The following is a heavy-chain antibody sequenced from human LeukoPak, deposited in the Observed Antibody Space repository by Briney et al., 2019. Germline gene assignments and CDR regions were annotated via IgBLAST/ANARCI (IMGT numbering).Heavy chain of an antibody. V-gene: IGHV4-34*01. D-gene: IGHD3-22*01. CDR1: GGSFSGYY. Sequence: SETLSLTCAVYGGSFSGYYWSWIRQPPGKGLEWIGEINHSGSTNYNPSLKSRVTISVDTSKNQFSMKLSSVTAADTAVYYCARDTYYYDSSGYKGRFDPWGQGTLVTVSS. J-gene: IGHJ5*02. CDR2: INHSGST. CDR3: ARDTYYYDSSGYKGRFDP.